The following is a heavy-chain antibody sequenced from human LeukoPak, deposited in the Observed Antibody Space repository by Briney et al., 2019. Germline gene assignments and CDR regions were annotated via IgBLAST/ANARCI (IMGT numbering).Heavy chain of an antibody. Sequence: GGSLRLSCAASGFTFTSYSMNWVRQAPGKGLEWVANIKQDGSEKYYVDSVKGRFTISRDNAKNSLYLQMNSLRAEDTAVYYCARDQPGIAAAAPGGFDYWGQGTLVTVSS. V-gene: IGHV3-7*03. CDR1: GFTFTSYS. CDR3: ARDQPGIAAAAPGGFDY. J-gene: IGHJ4*02. D-gene: IGHD6-13*01. CDR2: IKQDGSEK.